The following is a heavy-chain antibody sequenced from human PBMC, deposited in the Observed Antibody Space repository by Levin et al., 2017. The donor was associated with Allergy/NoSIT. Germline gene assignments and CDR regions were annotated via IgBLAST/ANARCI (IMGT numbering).Heavy chain of an antibody. CDR3: AREWRPQYDILTGLSGVYYYYGMDV. CDR2: IIPIFGTA. CDR1: GGTFSSYA. V-gene: IGHV1-69*13. J-gene: IGHJ6*02. Sequence: ASVKVSCKASGGTFSSYAISWVRQAPGQGLEWMGGIIPIFGTANYAQKFQGRVTITADESTSTAYMELSSLRSEDTAVYYCAREWRPQYDILTGLSGVYYYYGMDVWGQGTTVTVSS. D-gene: IGHD3-9*01.